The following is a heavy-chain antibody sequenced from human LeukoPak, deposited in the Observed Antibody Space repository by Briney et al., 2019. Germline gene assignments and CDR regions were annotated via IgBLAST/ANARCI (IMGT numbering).Heavy chain of an antibody. CDR3: ATVFPPV. J-gene: IGHJ6*02. V-gene: IGHV1-24*01. CDR1: GFTFSSYG. CDR2: FDPEDGET. Sequence: GGSLRLSCAASGFTFSSYGMHWVRQAPGKGLEWMGGFDPEDGETIYAQKFQGRVTMTEDTSTDTAYMELSSLRSEDTAVYYCATVFPPVWGQGTTVTVSS.